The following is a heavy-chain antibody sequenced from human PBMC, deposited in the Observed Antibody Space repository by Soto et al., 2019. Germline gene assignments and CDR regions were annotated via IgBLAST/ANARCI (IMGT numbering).Heavy chain of an antibody. J-gene: IGHJ5*02. Sequence: ASVKVSCKASGYSFSTHAMHWVRQAPGQGLEWVGWINSVNDHTIYSQKLQGRVTMTTDTSTSTAYMELRSLRSDDTAVYYCATDREYNWNYNWFDPWGQGTLVTVSS. V-gene: IGHV1-3*01. D-gene: IGHD1-7*01. CDR2: INSVNDHT. CDR1: GYSFSTHA. CDR3: ATDREYNWNYNWFDP.